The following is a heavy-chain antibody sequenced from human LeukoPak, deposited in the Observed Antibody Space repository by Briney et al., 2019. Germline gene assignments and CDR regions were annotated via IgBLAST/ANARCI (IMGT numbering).Heavy chain of an antibody. CDR1: GFTFSSHS. CDR2: ISSSSSYI. J-gene: IGHJ4*02. Sequence: PGWALRLSRAASGFTFSSHSMNLVRQPPGDGQECVSSISSSSSYIYYADSVKGRFTISRESAKNSLYLQMNSLRAEDTAVYYCARDDPRIAAAGTVDYWGQGTLVT. D-gene: IGHD6-13*01. CDR3: ARDDPRIAAAGTVDY. V-gene: IGHV3-21*01.